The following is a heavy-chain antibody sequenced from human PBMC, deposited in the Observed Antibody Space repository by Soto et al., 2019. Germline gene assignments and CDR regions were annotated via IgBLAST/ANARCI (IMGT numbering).Heavy chain of an antibody. Sequence: PSETLSLTCAVSGGSISSGGYSWSWIRQPPGKGLEWIGYIYHSGSTYYNPSLKSRVTISVDRSKNQFSLKLSSVTAADTAVYYCARVAAAIDYWGQGTLVTVSS. CDR3: ARVAAAIDY. CDR2: IYHSGST. D-gene: IGHD6-13*01. CDR1: GGSISSGGYS. J-gene: IGHJ4*02. V-gene: IGHV4-30-2*01.